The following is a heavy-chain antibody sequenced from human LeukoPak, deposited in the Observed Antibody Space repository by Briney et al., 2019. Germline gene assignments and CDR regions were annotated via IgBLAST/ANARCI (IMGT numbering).Heavy chain of an antibody. D-gene: IGHD3-10*01. V-gene: IGHV4-34*01. CDR1: GGSFSGYY. CDR3: ARGRGYYYYYMDV. J-gene: IGHJ6*03. Sequence: SETLSLTGAVYGGSFSGYYSRWIRKPPGKGLEWIGEINHSGSTNCNPSLKSRVTISVDTSKNQCSRELSSVTAADTAVYYCARGRGYYYYYMDVWGKGTTVTVSS. CDR2: INHSGST.